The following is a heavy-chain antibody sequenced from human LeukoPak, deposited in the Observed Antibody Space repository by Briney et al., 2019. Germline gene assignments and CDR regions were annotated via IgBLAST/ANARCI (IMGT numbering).Heavy chain of an antibody. D-gene: IGHD3-3*01. CDR3: ARGRPYDFWSGYYRPLGYYYYMDV. Sequence: SETLSLTCAVYSGSFSGYYWSWIRQPPGKGLEWVGEINQNGSTNYNTSLKSRVTISVDTSNNQFSLKLSYVTAADTAVYHCARGRPYDFWSGYYRPLGYYYYMDVWGKGTTVTVSS. J-gene: IGHJ6*03. CDR2: INQNGST. V-gene: IGHV4-34*01. CDR1: SGSFSGYY.